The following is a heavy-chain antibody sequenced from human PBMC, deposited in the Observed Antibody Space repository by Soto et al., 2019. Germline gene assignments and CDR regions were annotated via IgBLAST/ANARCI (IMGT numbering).Heavy chain of an antibody. V-gene: IGHV3-23*01. CDR3: AKRGPGGIVVVVSATTGDFDY. CDR1: GFTFSSYA. D-gene: IGHD2-15*01. CDR2: TSGSGGRT. J-gene: IGHJ4*02. Sequence: GGSLRLSCAAAGFTFSSYAMNWVRQAPGGGLEWISSTSGSGGRTYYADSVKGRFTISRDNSQNTLYLQLDSLKVEDTAVYYCAKRGPGGIVVVVSATTGDFDYWGQGTLVTVSS.